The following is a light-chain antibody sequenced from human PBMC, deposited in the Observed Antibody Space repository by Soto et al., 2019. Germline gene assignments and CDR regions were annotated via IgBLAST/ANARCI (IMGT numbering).Light chain of an antibody. V-gene: IGKV3-20*01. CDR2: GAS. CDR3: QQYGSSPIT. J-gene: IGKJ5*01. Sequence: EIVLTQSPATLSLSPGDRATISCLASQSVYSSYLAWYQQKPGQAPRLLIYGASTRATGIPDWFSGSGSGTDFTLTISRLEPEDFAVYYCQQYGSSPITFGQGTRLEIK. CDR1: QSVYSSY.